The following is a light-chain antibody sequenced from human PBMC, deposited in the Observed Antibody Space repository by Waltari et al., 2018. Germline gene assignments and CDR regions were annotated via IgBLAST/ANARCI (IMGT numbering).Light chain of an antibody. Sequence: DIQLTQSPSFLSASVGDRVSITCLASQGITTYLAWYQQKPGKAPKLLIFAASTLQSGVPSRFRGSGSGTEFTLTINSLRPEDFATYYCQQLNSYPPTFGPGTKVDI. V-gene: IGKV1-9*01. J-gene: IGKJ3*01. CDR2: AAS. CDR3: QQLNSYPPT. CDR1: QGITTY.